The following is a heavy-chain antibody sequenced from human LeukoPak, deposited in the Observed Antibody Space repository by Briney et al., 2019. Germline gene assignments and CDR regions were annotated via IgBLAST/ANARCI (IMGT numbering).Heavy chain of an antibody. CDR3: ARVYSSSYYNWFDP. D-gene: IGHD6-6*01. CDR2: IYYSGST. J-gene: IGHJ5*02. CDR1: GGSISSYY. Sequence: SETLSLTCTVSGGSISSYYWSWIRRPPGKGLEWIGYIYYSGSTNYNPSLKSRVTISVDTSKNQFSLKLSSVTAADTAVYYCARVYSSSYYNWFDPWGQGTLVTVSS. V-gene: IGHV4-59*01.